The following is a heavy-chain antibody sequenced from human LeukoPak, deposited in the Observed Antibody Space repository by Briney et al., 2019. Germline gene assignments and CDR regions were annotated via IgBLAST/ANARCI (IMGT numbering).Heavy chain of an antibody. CDR1: GFTFSTYR. V-gene: IGHV3-7*01. CDR2: INQDGNEK. J-gene: IGHJ4*02. CDR3: AGDERWLQYY. D-gene: IGHD5-24*01. Sequence: GGSLRLSCAASGFTFSTYRMTWVRQAPGKGLEWVANINQDGNEKYYVDSVKGRFTISRDNAKNSLYLQMNSLRAEDTAIYYCAGDERWLQYYWGQGSLVTVPS.